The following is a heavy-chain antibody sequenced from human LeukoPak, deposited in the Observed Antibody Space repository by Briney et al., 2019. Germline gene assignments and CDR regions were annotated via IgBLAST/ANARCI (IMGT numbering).Heavy chain of an antibody. CDR1: GYTFTGYY. Sequence: ASVKVSCKASGYTFTGYYMHSVRQAPGQRLEWMGWINPNSGGTNYAQKFQGRVTMTRDTSISTAYMELSRLRSDDTAVYYCARDLPAMTTVTTALGYYFDYWGQGTLVTVSS. V-gene: IGHV1-2*02. D-gene: IGHD4-11*01. CDR3: ARDLPAMTTVTTALGYYFDY. CDR2: INPNSGGT. J-gene: IGHJ4*02.